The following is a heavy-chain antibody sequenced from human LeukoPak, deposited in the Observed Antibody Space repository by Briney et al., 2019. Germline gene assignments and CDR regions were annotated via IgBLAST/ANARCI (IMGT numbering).Heavy chain of an antibody. V-gene: IGHV3-30*18. CDR1: GFTFSSYG. CDR2: ISYDGSNK. Sequence: GGSLRLSCAASGFTFSSYGMRWVRQAPGKGLEWVAVISYDGSNKYYADSVKGRFTISRDNSKNTLYLQMNSLRAEDTAVYYCAEALTCYVDYWGQGTLVTVSS. CDR3: AEALTCYVDY. J-gene: IGHJ4*02.